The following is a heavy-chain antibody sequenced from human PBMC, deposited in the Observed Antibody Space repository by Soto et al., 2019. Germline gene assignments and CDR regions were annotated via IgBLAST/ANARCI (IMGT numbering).Heavy chain of an antibody. V-gene: IGHV4-31*03. D-gene: IGHD3-10*01. J-gene: IGHJ4*02. CDR3: ATNYYGSGSYSYDY. CDR1: GGSISSGGYY. Sequence: SETLSLTCTVSGGSISSGGYYWSWIHQHPGKGLEWIGYIYYSGSTYYNPSLKSRVTISVDTSKNQFSLKLSSVTAADTAVYYCATNYYGSGSYSYDYWGQGTLVTVSS. CDR2: IYYSGST.